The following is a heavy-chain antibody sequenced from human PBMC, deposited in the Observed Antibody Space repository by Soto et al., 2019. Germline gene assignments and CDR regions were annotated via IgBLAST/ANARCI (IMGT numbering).Heavy chain of an antibody. CDR1: VFTFISYW. J-gene: IGHJ6*02. CDR3: AGELGYYYGMDV. Sequence: GGSLRLSCASSVFTFISYWMHWVRQAPGKGLVWVSRINSDGSSTSYADSVKGRFTISRDNAKNTLYLQMNSLRAEDTAVYYCAGELGYYYGMDVWGQGTTVTVSS. V-gene: IGHV3-74*01. D-gene: IGHD7-27*01. CDR2: INSDGSST.